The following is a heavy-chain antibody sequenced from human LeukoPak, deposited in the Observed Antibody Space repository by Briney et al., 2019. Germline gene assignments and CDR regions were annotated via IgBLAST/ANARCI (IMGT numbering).Heavy chain of an antibody. D-gene: IGHD3-16*01. Sequence: PGRSLRLSCAASGFTFSSYGMHWVRQAPGKGLEWVAIIWYDGSNKYYADSVKGRFTISRDNSKNTLYLQMNSLRAEDTAVYYCARDNYVWMYYFDYWGQGTLVTVSS. V-gene: IGHV3-33*01. CDR3: ARDNYVWMYYFDY. CDR1: GFTFSSYG. CDR2: IWYDGSNK. J-gene: IGHJ4*02.